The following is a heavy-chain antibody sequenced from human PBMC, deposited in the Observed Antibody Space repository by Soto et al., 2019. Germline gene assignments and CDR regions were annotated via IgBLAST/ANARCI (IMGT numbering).Heavy chain of an antibody. Sequence: SETLSLTCAVSGGSISSSNWWSWVRQPPGKGLEWIGEIYHSGSTNYNPSLKSRVTISVDKSKNQFSLKLSSVTAADTAVYYCARDRGIIGTRERGYYYYGMDVWGQGTTVT. V-gene: IGHV4-4*02. CDR1: GGSISSSNW. CDR2: IYHSGST. J-gene: IGHJ6*02. CDR3: ARDRGIIGTRERGYYYYGMDV. D-gene: IGHD1-7*01.